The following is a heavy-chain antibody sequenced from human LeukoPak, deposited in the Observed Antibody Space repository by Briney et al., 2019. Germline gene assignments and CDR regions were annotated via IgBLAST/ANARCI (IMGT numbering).Heavy chain of an antibody. CDR2: IDTNGSNT. V-gene: IGHV3-74*01. CDR1: GLTFRTYW. CDR3: AGGIPYSYVY. Sequence: PGGSLRLSCAASGLTFRTYWMHWVRQAPGKGLVWVSRIDTNGSNTIYADSVKGRFTISRDNAKNTLYLQMNSLSAEDTAVYYCAGGIPYSYVYWGQGTLVTVSS. D-gene: IGHD5-18*01. J-gene: IGHJ4*02.